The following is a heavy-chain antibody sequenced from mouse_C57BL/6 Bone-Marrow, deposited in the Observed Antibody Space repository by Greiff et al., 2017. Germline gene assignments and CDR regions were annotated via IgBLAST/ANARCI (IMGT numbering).Heavy chain of an antibody. CDR2: INPNNGGT. J-gene: IGHJ4*01. V-gene: IGHV1-22*01. D-gene: IGHD1-1*01. CDR1: GYTFTDYN. Sequence: EVKLMESGPELVKPGASVKMSCKASGYTFTDYNMHWVKPSHGKRLEWIGYINPNNGGTSHNQQLKGKATLTVTKSSSTAYMELRSLTSEDSAVYYCARRGKLRRYYYAMDYWGQGTSGTVSS. CDR3: ARRGKLRRYYYAMDY.